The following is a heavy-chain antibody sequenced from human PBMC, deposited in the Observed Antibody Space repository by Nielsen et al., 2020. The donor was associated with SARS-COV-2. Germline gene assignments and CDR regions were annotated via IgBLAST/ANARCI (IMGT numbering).Heavy chain of an antibody. CDR1: GGSISSYY. CDR2: IYYSGST. V-gene: IGHV4-59*01. J-gene: IGHJ4*02. D-gene: IGHD3-3*01. CDR3: ARGGPLWYYDFWSGYPPTFDY. Sequence: SETLSLTCTVSGGSISSYYWSWIRQPPGKGLEWIGYIYYSGSTNYNPSLKSRVTISVDTSKNQFSLKLSSVTAADTAVYYCARGGPLWYYDFWSGYPPTFDYWGQGTLVTVSS.